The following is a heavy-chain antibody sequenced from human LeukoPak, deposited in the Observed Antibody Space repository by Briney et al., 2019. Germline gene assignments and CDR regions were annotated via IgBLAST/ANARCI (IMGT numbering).Heavy chain of an antibody. CDR1: GGSISSSTYY. D-gene: IGHD3-16*01. CDR2: IYYSGST. CDR3: VRGSTLRHYQY. J-gene: IGHJ4*02. V-gene: IGHV4-39*01. Sequence: SETLSLTCTVSGGSISSSTYYWGWLRRPPGKRLEWIGSIYYSGSTYYNPSLKSRVTVSVDTSKNQFSLKLSSVTAADTALYYCVRGSTLRHYQYWGQGILVTVSS.